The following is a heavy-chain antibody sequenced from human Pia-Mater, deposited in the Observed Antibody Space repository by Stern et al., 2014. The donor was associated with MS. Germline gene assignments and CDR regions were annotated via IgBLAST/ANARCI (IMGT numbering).Heavy chain of an antibody. Sequence: QLQLQESGPGLVKPSETLSLTCAVSGDSISSYTHYWAWIRQPPGKGLEWIGSVYYSGATYYNPSLKSPVTISVDTSKNQLSPGLNSVTAADTAVYYCAKHACTGAACPFDLWGQGTLVTVSS. V-gene: IGHV4-39*01. CDR1: GDSISSYTHY. J-gene: IGHJ4*02. CDR2: VYYSGAT. D-gene: IGHD2-8*02. CDR3: AKHACTGAACPFDL.